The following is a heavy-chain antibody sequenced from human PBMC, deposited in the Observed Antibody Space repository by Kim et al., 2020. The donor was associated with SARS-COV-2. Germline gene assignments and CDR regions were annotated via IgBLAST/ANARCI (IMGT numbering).Heavy chain of an antibody. CDR3: AREEGGIVVVPAANYYYYYGMDV. D-gene: IGHD2-2*01. J-gene: IGHJ6*02. Sequence: ASVKVSCKASGYTFTSYGISWVRQAPGQGLEWMGWISAYNGNTNYAQKLQGRVTMTTDTSTSTAYMELRSLRSDDTAVYYCAREEGGIVVVPAANYYYYYGMDVWGQGTTVTVSS. CDR2: ISAYNGNT. V-gene: IGHV1-18*04. CDR1: GYTFTSYG.